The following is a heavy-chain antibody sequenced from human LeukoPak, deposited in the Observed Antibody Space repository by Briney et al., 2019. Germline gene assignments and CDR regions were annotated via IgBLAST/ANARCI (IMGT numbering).Heavy chain of an antibody. D-gene: IGHD3-9*01. CDR1: GYTFTSYD. CDR2: MNPNSGNT. J-gene: IGHJ4*02. CDR3: ARPLDILTGPFDY. Sequence: ASVKVSCKASGYTFTSYDINWVRQATGQGLEWMGWMNPNSGNTGYAQKFQGRVTTTRNTSISTAYMELSSLRSEDTAVYYCARPLDILTGPFDYWGQGILVTVSS. V-gene: IGHV1-8*01.